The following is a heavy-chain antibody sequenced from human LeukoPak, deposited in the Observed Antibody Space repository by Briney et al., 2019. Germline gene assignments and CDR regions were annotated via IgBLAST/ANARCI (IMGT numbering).Heavy chain of an antibody. J-gene: IGHJ3*01. CDR1: VDTFNKYA. Sequence: ASVKVSCKASVDTFNKYAITWVRQAPGQGLECMGGIIPTLASSNYTQKFQGRVTITTDQSTSTVYMELRSLRSADTAVYYCASDCGTTSRALHVWGQGTRVTVSS. CDR2: IIPTLASS. CDR3: ASDCGTTSRALHV. V-gene: IGHV1-69*05. D-gene: IGHD4-17*01.